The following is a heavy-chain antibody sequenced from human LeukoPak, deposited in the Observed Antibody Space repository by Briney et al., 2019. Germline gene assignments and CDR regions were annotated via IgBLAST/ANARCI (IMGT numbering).Heavy chain of an antibody. J-gene: IGHJ4*02. V-gene: IGHV3-21*01. D-gene: IGHD6-19*01. CDR2: ITSSGSYI. CDR3: ARLGIAVTGTSDY. CDR1: GFTFSAYS. Sequence: GGSLRLSCAASGFTFSAYSMNWVRQAPGKGLEWVSSITSSGSYIYYADSVMGRFTISRDNSKNTVYLEMHSLRAEDTAVYYCARLGIAVTGTSDYWGQGTLVTVSS.